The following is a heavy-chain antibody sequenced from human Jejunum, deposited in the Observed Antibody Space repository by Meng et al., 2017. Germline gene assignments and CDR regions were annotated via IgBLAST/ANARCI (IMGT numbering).Heavy chain of an antibody. CDR1: GFTFSSYG. CDR3: ARAPLEMATVQRGYFDY. V-gene: IGHV3-30*03. CDR2: ISYDGSNR. D-gene: IGHD5-24*01. J-gene: IGHJ4*02. Sequence: QVQLVESGGGVVQPGRSRRLSCAASGFTFSSYGMHWVRQAPGKGLEWVAVISYDGSNRYYADSVKGRFTISRDNSRNTLYLQMNSLRGEDTALYYCARAPLEMATVQRGYFDYWGQGTLVTVSS.